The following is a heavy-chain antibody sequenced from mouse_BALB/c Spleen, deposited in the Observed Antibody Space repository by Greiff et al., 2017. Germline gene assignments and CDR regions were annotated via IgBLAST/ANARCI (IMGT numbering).Heavy chain of an antibody. Sequence: VQLQQSGAELVKPGASVKLSCTASGFNITDNYMHWVKQRPEQSLEWIGRIDPANGTTKYDPKFQGKATITADTSSNTAYLQLSSLTSEDTAVYYCARGDYDGWGQGTTLTVSS. J-gene: IGHJ2*01. D-gene: IGHD2-4*01. CDR3: ARGDYDG. V-gene: IGHV14-3*02. CDR1: GFNITDNY. CDR2: IDPANGTT.